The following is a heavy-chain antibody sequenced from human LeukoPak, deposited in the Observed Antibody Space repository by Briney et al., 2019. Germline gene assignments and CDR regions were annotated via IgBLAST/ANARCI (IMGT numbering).Heavy chain of an antibody. Sequence: GGSLRLSCAASGFTFSSYSMTWVSQAPGKGLEWVANINQDGSEKYYVDSVKGRFTISRDNAKNSLYLQMNSLRAEDTAVYYCARGGATTFGLWGNAFDIWGQGTMVTVSS. CDR3: ARGGATTFGLWGNAFDI. V-gene: IGHV3-7*01. CDR2: INQDGSEK. J-gene: IGHJ3*02. CDR1: GFTFSSYS. D-gene: IGHD3-3*01.